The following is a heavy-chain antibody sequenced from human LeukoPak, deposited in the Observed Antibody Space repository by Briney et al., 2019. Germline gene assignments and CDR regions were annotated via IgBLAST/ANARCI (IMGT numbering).Heavy chain of an antibody. CDR1: GFTFSTYS. D-gene: IGHD1-14*01. Sequence: GGSLRLSCAVSGFTFSTYSMNWVRQAPGKGLEWVSYISSSSSTIYYADSVKGRFTISRDNAKNSLYLQMNSLRDEDTAVYYCAKDLRGKEPNYGMDVWGQGTTVTVSS. V-gene: IGHV3-48*02. CDR3: AKDLRGKEPNYGMDV. CDR2: ISSSSSTI. J-gene: IGHJ6*02.